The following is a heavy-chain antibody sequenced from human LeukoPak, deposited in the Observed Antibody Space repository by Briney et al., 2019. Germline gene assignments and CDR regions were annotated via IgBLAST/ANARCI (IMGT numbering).Heavy chain of an antibody. Sequence: SETLSLTCTVSGGSVSSGSYYWSWIRQPPGKGLEWIGYIYYSGSTNYNPSLKSRVTISVDTSKNQFSLKLSSVTAADTAVYYCARDLGGIFRTYYFDHWGQGTLVTVSS. V-gene: IGHV4-61*01. D-gene: IGHD2-15*01. CDR2: IYYSGST. CDR3: ARDLGGIFRTYYFDH. J-gene: IGHJ4*02. CDR1: GGSVSSGSYY.